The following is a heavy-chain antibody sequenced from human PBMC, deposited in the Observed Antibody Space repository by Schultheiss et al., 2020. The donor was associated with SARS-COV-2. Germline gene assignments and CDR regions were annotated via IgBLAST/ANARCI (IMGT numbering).Heavy chain of an antibody. D-gene: IGHD1-26*01. V-gene: IGHV4-59*01. J-gene: IGHJ4*02. CDR3: ARAVPDEVGATRRGVFDY. Sequence: SETLSLTCTVSGGSISSYYWSWIRQPPGKGLEWIGYIYYSGSTNYNPSLKSRVTISVDTSKNQFSLKLSSVTAADTAVYYCARAVPDEVGATRRGVFDYWGQGTLVTVSS. CDR2: IYYSGST. CDR1: GGSISSYY.